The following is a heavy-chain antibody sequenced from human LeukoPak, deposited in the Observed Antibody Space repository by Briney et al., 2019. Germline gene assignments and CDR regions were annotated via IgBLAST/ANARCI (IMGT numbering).Heavy chain of an antibody. V-gene: IGHV1-2*02. D-gene: IGHD1-7*01. CDR2: INPNSGGT. J-gene: IGHJ6*03. CDR3: ARDNQLELPEVDYYYMDV. CDR1: GYTFTGYY. Sequence: ASVKVSCKASGYTFTGYYMHWVRQAPGQGLEWMGWINPNSGGTNYAQKFQGRVTMTRDTSISTAYMELSRLRSDDTAVYYCARDNQLELPEVDYYYMDVWGKGTTVTVSS.